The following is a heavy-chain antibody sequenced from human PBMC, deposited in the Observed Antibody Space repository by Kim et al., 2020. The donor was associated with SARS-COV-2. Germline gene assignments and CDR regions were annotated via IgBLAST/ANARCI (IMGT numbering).Heavy chain of an antibody. J-gene: IGHJ4*02. D-gene: IGHD3-10*01. CDR3: ARGGYYGSGSPKGLDY. CDR2: IYYSGST. V-gene: IGHV4-30-2*01. CDR1: GGSISSGGYS. Sequence: SETLSLTWAVSGGSISSGGYSWSWIRQPPGKGLEWIGYIYYSGSTYYNPSLKSRVTISVDRSKNQFSLKLSSVTAADTAVYYCARGGYYGSGSPKGLDYWGQGTLVTVSS.